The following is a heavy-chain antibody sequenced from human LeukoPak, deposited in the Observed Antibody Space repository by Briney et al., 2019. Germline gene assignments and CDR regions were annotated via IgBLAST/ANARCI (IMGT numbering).Heavy chain of an antibody. CDR2: INPNSGGT. CDR3: ARVQPHRIYYDDSDYPTRNDY. Sequence: GASVKVSCKASGYTFTGYYMHWVRQAPGQGLEWMGWINPNSGGTNYAQKFQGRVTMTRDTSISTAYMELSRLRSDDTAVYYCARVQPHRIYYDDSDYPTRNDYWGQGTLVTVSS. D-gene: IGHD3-22*01. CDR1: GYTFTGYY. J-gene: IGHJ4*02. V-gene: IGHV1-2*02.